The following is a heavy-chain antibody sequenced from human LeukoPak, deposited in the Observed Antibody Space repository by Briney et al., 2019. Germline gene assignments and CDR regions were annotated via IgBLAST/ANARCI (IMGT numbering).Heavy chain of an antibody. J-gene: IGHJ4*02. V-gene: IGHV3-21*01. Sequence: PGGSLRLSCAASGFTFSTYNMNWVRQAPGKGLEWVSSIATSSAYMYYADSVKGRFTISRDNAKNSLYLQMNNLRAEDTGVYYCARDPGKDDYWGQGTLVTVSS. CDR1: GFTFSTYN. CDR2: IATSSAYM. CDR3: ARDPGKDDY.